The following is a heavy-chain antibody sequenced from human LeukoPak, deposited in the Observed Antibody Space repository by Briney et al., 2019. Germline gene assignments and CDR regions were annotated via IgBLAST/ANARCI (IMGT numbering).Heavy chain of an antibody. Sequence: ASVKVSCKASGGTFSSYAISWVRQAPGQGLEWMGWISAYNGNTNYAQKLQGRVTMTTDTSTSTAYMELRSLRSDDTAVYYCARDRDTAFDYWGQGTLVTVSS. D-gene: IGHD5-18*01. J-gene: IGHJ4*02. CDR3: ARDRDTAFDY. V-gene: IGHV1-18*01. CDR2: ISAYNGNT. CDR1: GGTFSSYA.